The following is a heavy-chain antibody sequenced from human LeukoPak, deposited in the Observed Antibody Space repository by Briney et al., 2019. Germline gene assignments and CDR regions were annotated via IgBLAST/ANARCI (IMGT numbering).Heavy chain of an antibody. CDR2: IIPIFGTA. CDR3: ARLVGGSSLPPRRFDP. Sequence: SVKVSCKASGGTFNSYAISWVRQAPGQGLEWMGGIIPIFGTANYAQKFQGRVTITADESTSTAYMELSSLRSEGTAVYYCARLVGGSSLPPRRFDPWGQGTLVTVSS. J-gene: IGHJ5*02. CDR1: GGTFNSYA. V-gene: IGHV1-69*13. D-gene: IGHD6-13*01.